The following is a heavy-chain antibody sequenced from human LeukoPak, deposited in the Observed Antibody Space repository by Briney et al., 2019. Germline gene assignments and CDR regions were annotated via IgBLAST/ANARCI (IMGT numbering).Heavy chain of an antibody. CDR1: GGSFSDYY. Sequence: SESLSLTCAVYGGSFSDYYWSWLRQPPGKGQEWIGEIYHSGSTKYNPSLKSRVTMSVDTSKNQFSLKPSSVTAADTAVYYCARQGNTTSLFDCWGQGTLVTVSS. J-gene: IGHJ4*02. CDR3: ARQGNTTSLFDC. CDR2: IYHSGST. V-gene: IGHV4-34*01. D-gene: IGHD1-14*01.